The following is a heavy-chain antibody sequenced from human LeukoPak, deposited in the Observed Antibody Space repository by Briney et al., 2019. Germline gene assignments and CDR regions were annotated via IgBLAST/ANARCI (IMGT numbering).Heavy chain of an antibody. CDR3: AKGRWALFDC. CDR1: GDSVSSNSAA. J-gene: IGHJ4*02. V-gene: IGHV6-1*01. D-gene: IGHD3-10*01. CDR2: TYYRSKGYN. Sequence: SQTLSLTCDISGDSVSSNSAAWNWMRQSPSRGLEWLGRTYYRSKGYNDYAISVKSRMTINADTSKNQFSLQLNSVTPEDTAVYYCAKGRWALFDCWGQGTLVIVSS.